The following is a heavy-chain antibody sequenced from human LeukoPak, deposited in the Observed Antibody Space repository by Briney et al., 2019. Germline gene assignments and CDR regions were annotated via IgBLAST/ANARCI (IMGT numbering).Heavy chain of an antibody. J-gene: IGHJ4*02. CDR2: IYYSGST. V-gene: IGHV4-61*01. CDR1: GGSISSGSDY. CDR3: ARLAPWGYYFDY. D-gene: IGHD7-27*01. Sequence: SETLSLTCTVSGGSISSGSDYWSWIRQPPGKGLEWIGYIYYSGSTNYNPSLKSRVSISVDTSKNQFSLKLSSVTAADTAMYYCARLAPWGYYFDYWGQGTLVTVSS.